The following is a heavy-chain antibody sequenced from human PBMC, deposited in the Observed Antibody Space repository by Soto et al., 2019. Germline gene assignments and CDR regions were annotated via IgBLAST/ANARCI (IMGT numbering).Heavy chain of an antibody. CDR1: GGSFSPNY. Sequence: SETLSLTCTVSGGSFSPNYWSWFRQPPGKGLEWVGYIYYGGTTSYNPSLKSRVTISVDTSKNQFSLKLSSVTAADTAVYYCARRYGASFDYWGQGTLVTVSS. CDR2: IYYGGTT. J-gene: IGHJ4*02. V-gene: IGHV4-59*01. D-gene: IGHD4-17*01. CDR3: ARRYGASFDY.